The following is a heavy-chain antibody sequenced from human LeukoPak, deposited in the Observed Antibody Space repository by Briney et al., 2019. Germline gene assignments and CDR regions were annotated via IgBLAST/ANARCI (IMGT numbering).Heavy chain of an antibody. V-gene: IGHV1-69*05. J-gene: IGHJ5*02. CDR2: ITPIFGRA. D-gene: IGHD2-2*02. CDR3: ARVHCTSTVCYTGWFGP. CDR1: GGTLSTHA. Sequence: SVKVSCKASGGTLSTHAISWVRQAPGQGLEWMGGITPIFGRANYAQKFQGRVTITTEESTSTAYMKLSSLRSEDTAVYYCARVHCTSTVCYTGWFGPWGKGTLVTVSS.